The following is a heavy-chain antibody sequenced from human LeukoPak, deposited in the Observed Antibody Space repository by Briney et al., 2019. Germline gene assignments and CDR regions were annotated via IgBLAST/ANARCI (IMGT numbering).Heavy chain of an antibody. J-gene: IGHJ4*02. CDR3: AREAYDILTGYRYFDY. CDR1: GDTFTSYY. V-gene: IGHV1-46*01. CDR2: INPSGGST. Sequence: ASVKVSCKASGDTFTSYYMHWVRQAPGQGLEWMGIINPSGGSTSYAQKFQGRVTMTRDTSTSTVYMELSSLRSEDTAVYYCAREAYDILTGYRYFDYWGQGTLVTVSS. D-gene: IGHD3-9*01.